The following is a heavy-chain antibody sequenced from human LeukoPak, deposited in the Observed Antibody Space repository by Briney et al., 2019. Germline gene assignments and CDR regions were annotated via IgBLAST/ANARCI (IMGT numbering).Heavy chain of an antibody. V-gene: IGHV4-59*11. Sequence: PSQTLSLTCIVSGGSISSHYWSWIRQPPGKGLEYIGYIYYSGSTDYNPSLKSRVTISLDTSKNQFSLNLTSVTAADTAVYYCARRSGVLDSRDSRCYFDHWGQGTLVTVSS. CDR3: ARRSGVLDSRDSRCYFDH. J-gene: IGHJ4*02. CDR2: IYYSGST. CDR1: GGSISSHY. D-gene: IGHD3-22*01.